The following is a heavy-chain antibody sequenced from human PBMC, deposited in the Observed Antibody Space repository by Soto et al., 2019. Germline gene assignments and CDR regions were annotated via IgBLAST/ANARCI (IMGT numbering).Heavy chain of an antibody. J-gene: IGHJ6*02. CDR2: INHSGST. V-gene: IGHV4-34*01. Sequence: AETLSLTCAVYGGSFSGYYWSWIRQPPGKGLEWIGEINHSGSTNYDPSLKSRVTISVDTSNTPFSLKLSSVPAADTAVYYCERGQGYSPRIAAAGEDYGMDVWGQGTTVTVSS. CDR3: ERGQGYSPRIAAAGEDYGMDV. CDR1: GGSFSGYY. D-gene: IGHD6-13*01.